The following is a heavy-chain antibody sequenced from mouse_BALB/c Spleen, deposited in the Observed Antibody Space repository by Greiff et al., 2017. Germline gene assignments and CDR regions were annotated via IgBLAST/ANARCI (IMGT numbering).Heavy chain of an antibody. V-gene: IGHV5-12-2*01. J-gene: IGHJ1*01. CDR1: GFTFSSYT. CDR3: AKPGGNRYFDV. D-gene: IGHD4-1*01. Sequence: EVQVVESGGGLVQPGGSLKLSCAASGFTFSSYTMSWVRQTPEKRLEWVAYISNGGGSTYYPDTVKGRFTISRDNAKNNLYLQMGSLKSEDTAMYYCAKPGGNRYFDVWGAGTTVTVSS. CDR2: ISNGGGST.